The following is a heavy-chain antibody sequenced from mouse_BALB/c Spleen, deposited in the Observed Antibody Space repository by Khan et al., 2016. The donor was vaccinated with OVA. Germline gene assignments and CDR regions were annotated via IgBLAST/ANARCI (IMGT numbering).Heavy chain of an antibody. J-gene: IGHJ3*01. D-gene: IGHD1-1*01. Sequence: EVELVESGGDLVKPGGSLKLSCAASGFTFSTYGMSWVRQTPDKRLEGVATVSTGGSYTYYPDSVKGRFTISRDNAKNTLYLQMSVLKSEDTAMFYCTRLAYYYDSEGFAYWGQGTLVTVSA. CDR2: VSTGGSYT. CDR3: TRLAYYYDSEGFAY. V-gene: IGHV5-6*01. CDR1: GFTFSTYG.